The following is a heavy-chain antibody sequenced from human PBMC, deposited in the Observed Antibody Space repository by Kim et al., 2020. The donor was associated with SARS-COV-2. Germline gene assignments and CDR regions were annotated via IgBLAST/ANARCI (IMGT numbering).Heavy chain of an antibody. D-gene: IGHD2-15*01. CDR1: GYRFTSYW. CDR2: IYPGDSDT. V-gene: IGHV5-51*01. J-gene: IGHJ2*01. Sequence: GESLKISCKGSGYRFTSYWIGWVRQMPGKGLEWMGIIYPGDSDTRYSPSFQGQVTISADKSISTAYLQWSSLKASDTAMYYCASGGGYCSGGSCYPGGFDLWGRGTLVTVSS. CDR3: ASGGGYCSGGSCYPGGFDL.